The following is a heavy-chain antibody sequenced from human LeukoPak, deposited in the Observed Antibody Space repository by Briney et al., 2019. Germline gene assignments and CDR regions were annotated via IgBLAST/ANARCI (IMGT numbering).Heavy chain of an antibody. J-gene: IGHJ6*03. CDR3: ARVVANSGSYYYYYYMDV. V-gene: IGHV4-59*12. Sequence: SETLSLTCTVSGGSISSYYWSWIRQPPGKGLEWIGYIYYSGSSNQNPSLKSRVTISVDTSKNQFSLRLSSVTAADTAVYYCARVVANSGSYYYYYYMDVWGKGTTVTVSS. CDR2: IYYSGSS. CDR1: GGSISSYY. D-gene: IGHD1-26*01.